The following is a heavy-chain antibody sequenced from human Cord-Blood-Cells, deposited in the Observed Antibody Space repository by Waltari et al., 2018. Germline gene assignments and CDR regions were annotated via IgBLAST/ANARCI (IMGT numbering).Heavy chain of an antibody. V-gene: IGHV3-23*01. D-gene: IGHD3-10*01. CDR1: GFTFSSYA. CDR2: ISGSGGST. Sequence: EVQLLESGVGLVQPGGSLGLSCAASGFTFSSYAMSWVRQAPGKGLEWVSAISGSGGSTYYADSVKGRFTISRDNSKNTLYLQMNSLRAEDTAVYYCAKDQYYYGSGSYFDYWGQGTLVTVSS. CDR3: AKDQYYYGSGSYFDY. J-gene: IGHJ4*02.